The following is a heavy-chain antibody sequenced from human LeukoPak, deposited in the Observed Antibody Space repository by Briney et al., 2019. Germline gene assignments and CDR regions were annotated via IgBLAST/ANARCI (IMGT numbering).Heavy chain of an antibody. CDR3: ARDNSVGDIAWWFDP. V-gene: IGHV1-8*03. Sequence: ASVKVSCKASGYSFTNYDINWVRQATGQGLEWMGWMNPNSGNTGYAQKFQGRVTITRNTSISTAYMELSSLRSGDTAVYYCARDNSVGDIAWWFDPWGQGTLVTVSS. D-gene: IGHD3-10*01. CDR2: MNPNSGNT. CDR1: GYSFTNYD. J-gene: IGHJ5*02.